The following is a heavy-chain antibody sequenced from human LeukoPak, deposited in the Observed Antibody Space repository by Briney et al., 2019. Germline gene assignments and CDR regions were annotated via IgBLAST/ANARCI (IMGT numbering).Heavy chain of an antibody. CDR1: GFTFSSYS. Sequence: GGSLRLSCAASGFTFSSYSMNWVRQAPGKGLEWVSYISSSSSTIYYADSVKGRFTISRDNAKNPLYLRMNSLRAEDTAVYYCARDYRITIFGGLNWFDPWGQGTLVTVSS. V-gene: IGHV3-48*01. J-gene: IGHJ5*02. CDR3: ARDYRITIFGGLNWFDP. D-gene: IGHD3-3*01. CDR2: ISSSSSTI.